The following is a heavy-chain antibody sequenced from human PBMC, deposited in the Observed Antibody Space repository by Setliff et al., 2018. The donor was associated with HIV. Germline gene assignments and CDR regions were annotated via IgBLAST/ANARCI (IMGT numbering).Heavy chain of an antibody. CDR1: GFTFSNNW. V-gene: IGHV3-30*03. J-gene: IGHJ6*02. D-gene: IGHD4-4*01. CDR2: ISYDGSDK. Sequence: GGSLRLSCAASGFTFSNNWMAWVRQAPGRGLEWVAAISYDGSDKFYADSVKGRFTISRDNAKNSLYLQMNSLRAEDTAVYYCARDDSNYRQHGMDVWGQGTTVTVSS. CDR3: ARDDSNYRQHGMDV.